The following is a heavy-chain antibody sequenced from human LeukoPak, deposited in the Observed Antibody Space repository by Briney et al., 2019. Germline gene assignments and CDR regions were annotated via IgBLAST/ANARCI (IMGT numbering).Heavy chain of an antibody. CDR3: AKDISYYDSSGYFDY. V-gene: IGHV3-9*01. Sequence: GGSLRLSCAASGFTFDDYAMHWVRQAPGKGLEWVSGISWNSGSIGYADSVKGRFTISRDNAKNSLYLQMNSLRAEGTALYYCAKDISYYDSSGYFDYWGQGTLVTVSS. D-gene: IGHD3-22*01. CDR2: ISWNSGSI. J-gene: IGHJ4*02. CDR1: GFTFDDYA.